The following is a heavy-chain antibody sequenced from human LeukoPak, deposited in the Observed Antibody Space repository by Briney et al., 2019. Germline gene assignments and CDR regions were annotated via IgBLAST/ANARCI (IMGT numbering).Heavy chain of an antibody. D-gene: IGHD4-17*01. J-gene: IGHJ6*03. CDR3: AILGGYGDYYYYYYMDV. V-gene: IGHV3-23*01. CDR2: ISGSGGST. CDR1: GFTFSSYA. Sequence: GGSLRLSCAASGFTFSSYAMSWVRQAPGKGLEWVSAISGSGGSTYYADSVKGRFTISRDNSKNTLYLQMNSLRAEDTAVYYCAILGGYGDYYYYYYMDVWGQGTTVTVSS.